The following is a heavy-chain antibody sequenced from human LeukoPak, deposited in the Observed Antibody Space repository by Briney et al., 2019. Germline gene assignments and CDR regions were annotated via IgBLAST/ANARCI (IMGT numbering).Heavy chain of an antibody. CDR3: ATAASYGDHQIYFDN. Sequence: GGSLRLSCAASGFTFTDSAMSWVRQAPGTGLEWVSGIDGSGGATYYADYADSMRGRFTISRDNSRKMLYLQIDSLRSEDTAVYFCATAASYGDHQIYFDNWGQGSLVTVSS. CDR1: GFTFTDSA. CDR2: IDGSGGAT. D-gene: IGHD2-21*02. J-gene: IGHJ4*02. V-gene: IGHV3-23*01.